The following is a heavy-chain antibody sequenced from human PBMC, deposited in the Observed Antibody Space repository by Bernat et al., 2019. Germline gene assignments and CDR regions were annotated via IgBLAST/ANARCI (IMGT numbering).Heavy chain of an antibody. D-gene: IGHD5-12*01. CDR2: ISYDGSNK. Sequence: VQLVESGGGLVQPGGSLRLSCAASGFTFGSYWMGWVRQAPGKGLEWVAVISYDGSNKYYADSVKGRFTISRDNSKNTLYLQMNSLRAEDTAVYYCAKDLERWLRTFNFFDPWGQGTLVTVSS. J-gene: IGHJ5*02. CDR3: AKDLERWLRTFNFFDP. CDR1: GFTFGSYW. V-gene: IGHV3-30*18.